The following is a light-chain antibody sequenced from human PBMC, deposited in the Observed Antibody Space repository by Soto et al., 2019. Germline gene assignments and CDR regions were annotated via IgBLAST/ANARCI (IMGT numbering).Light chain of an antibody. J-gene: IGKJ1*01. V-gene: IGKV3-20*01. Sequence: ESVLAQSPGTLSLSPGESATLSCGASQSVSSSFLAWYQQKAGQAPRLLIYGASRRATGIPDRFSGSGSGTDFTLTISRLEPEDFAVYYCQQYVSSPWAFGQGTKVDIK. CDR1: QSVSSSF. CDR2: GAS. CDR3: QQYVSSPWA.